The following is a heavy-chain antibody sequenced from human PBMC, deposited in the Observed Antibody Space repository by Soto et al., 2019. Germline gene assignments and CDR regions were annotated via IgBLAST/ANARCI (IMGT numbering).Heavy chain of an antibody. V-gene: IGHV3-74*01. CDR1: GFTFNSYW. CDR2: INSDGSST. CDR3: VRAVLAY. Sequence: EVQLVESGGGLLQPGVSLRLSCVASGFTFNSYWMHWVRQVPGKGLVWVSRINSDGSSTNYADSVKGRFTISRDNAKNTLYLQMNSLRAEDTAVYYCVRAVLAYWGQGTLVTVSS. J-gene: IGHJ4*02.